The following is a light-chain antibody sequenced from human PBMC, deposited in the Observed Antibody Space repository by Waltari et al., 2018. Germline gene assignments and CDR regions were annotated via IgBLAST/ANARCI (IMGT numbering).Light chain of an antibody. J-gene: IGKJ1*01. CDR1: QSLLGTNGYNL. CDR3: MQALQTPWT. V-gene: IGKV2-28*01. Sequence: DIVVTQSPLSLPVTPGEPASISCRSSQSLLGTNGYNLLDWYLQKPGQSPQLLIYFGSNRASGVPDRFSGSGSGRDFTLKISRVEAEDVGVYYCMQALQTPWTFGQGTKVEIK. CDR2: FGS.